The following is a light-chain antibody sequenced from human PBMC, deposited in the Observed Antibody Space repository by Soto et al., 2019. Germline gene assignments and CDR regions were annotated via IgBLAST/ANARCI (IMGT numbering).Light chain of an antibody. CDR3: QQCYSVPYT. J-gene: IGKJ2*01. V-gene: IGKV4-1*01. Sequence: DTVMTQSPESLAVSLGERATINCKSSQSLLYSTTNTNYLNWYQKKPGQPPKLLIYWASTRESGVPDRFSGSGSRRDFTLTISSLQAEDVAVYYCQQCYSVPYTFGQGTKRDI. CDR1: QSLLYSTTNTNY. CDR2: WAS.